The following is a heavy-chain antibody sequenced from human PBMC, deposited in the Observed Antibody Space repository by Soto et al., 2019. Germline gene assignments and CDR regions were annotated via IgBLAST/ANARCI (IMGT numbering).Heavy chain of an antibody. CDR2: ISNTGST. Sequence: RRSCVASGFTVSNNYMSWVRQAPGRGLEWVSAISNTGSTYYAGSVKGRSTISRDSSTNTLYLEVNSLRADDTAVYYCAKVNVVVVAATFEYEYYFDYWGQGTLVTV. J-gene: IGHJ4*02. D-gene: IGHD2-15*01. CDR3: AKVNVVVVAATFEYEYYFDY. V-gene: IGHV3-53*01. CDR1: GFTVSNNY.